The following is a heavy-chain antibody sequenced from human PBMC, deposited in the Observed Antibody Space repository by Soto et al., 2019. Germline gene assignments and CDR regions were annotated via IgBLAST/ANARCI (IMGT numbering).Heavy chain of an antibody. CDR2: ISYDGSNK. D-gene: IGHD3-22*01. J-gene: IGHJ2*01. Sequence: QVQLVESGGGVVQPGRSLRLSCAASGFTFSSYAMHWVRQAPGKGLEWVAVISYDGSNKYYADSVKGRFTISRDNSKNTLYLQMNSLRAEDTAVYYCARGVGYYVSSGYYYGWYFDLWGRGTLVTVSS. CDR3: ARGVGYYVSSGYYYGWYFDL. CDR1: GFTFSSYA. V-gene: IGHV3-30-3*01.